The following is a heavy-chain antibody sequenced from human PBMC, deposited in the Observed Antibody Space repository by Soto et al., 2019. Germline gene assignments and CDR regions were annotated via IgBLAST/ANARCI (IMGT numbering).Heavy chain of an antibody. CDR2: IYYTGST. J-gene: IGHJ6*02. D-gene: IGHD3-10*01. CDR3: ARGRYSYETIYYKFYYSALDV. Sequence: SETLSLTCTVSGGSISSGDYCWNEIRQPPXKGLEWIGYIYYTGSTYSNPFLKSRLTISIDTSENQFSLKLSSVTAADTAVYYCARGRYSYETIYYKFYYSALDVWGQGTTVTVSS. CDR1: GGSISSGDYC. V-gene: IGHV4-30-4*01.